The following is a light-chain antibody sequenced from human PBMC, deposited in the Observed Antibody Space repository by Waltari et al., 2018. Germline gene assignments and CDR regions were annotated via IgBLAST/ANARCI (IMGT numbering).Light chain of an antibody. V-gene: IGLV3-25*03. CDR2: KDT. J-gene: IGLJ1*01. CDR3: QSADTSGNYV. Sequence: SYELTQTPSVSVSPGQTARITCSGDALPNKYAYWYQQKPGQAPVVVIYKDTQRPSGIPARFSGSTSGTTVTLTISGVQAEDEADYYCQSADTSGNYVFGPG. CDR1: ALPNKY.